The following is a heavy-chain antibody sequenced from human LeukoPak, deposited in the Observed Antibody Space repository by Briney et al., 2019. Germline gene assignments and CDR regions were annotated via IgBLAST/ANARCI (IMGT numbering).Heavy chain of an antibody. J-gene: IGHJ4*02. V-gene: IGHV4-59*13. D-gene: IGHD3-9*01. CDR3: ARRGYDTGTDY. CDR2: IYYSGST. Sequence: SETLSLTCTVSGGSISHYYWSWIRQPPGKGLEWIGYIYYSGSTYYNPSLESRVTISVDTSKNRFSLSLDSVTAADTAVYYCARRGYDTGTDYWGQGALVTVSS. CDR1: GGSISHYY.